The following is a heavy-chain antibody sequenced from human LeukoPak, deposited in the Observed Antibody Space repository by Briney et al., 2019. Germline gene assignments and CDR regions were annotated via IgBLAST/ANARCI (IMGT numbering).Heavy chain of an antibody. J-gene: IGHJ4*02. CDR1: GGSISSSSYY. D-gene: IGHD6-13*01. Sequence: PSETLSLTCTVSGGSISSSSYYWGWIRQPPGKGLEWIGCIYYSGSTYYNPSLKSRVTISVHTSKNQLSLKLSSVTAADTAVYYCASARTSSRSWFTFDYWGQGILVTVSS. V-gene: IGHV4-39*01. CDR2: IYYSGST. CDR3: ASARTSSRSWFTFDY.